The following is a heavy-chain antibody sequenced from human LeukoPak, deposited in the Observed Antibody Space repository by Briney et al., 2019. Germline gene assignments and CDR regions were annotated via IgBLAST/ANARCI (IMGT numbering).Heavy chain of an antibody. CDR2: ISSHSIYI. CDR1: GFTFRTYS. D-gene: IGHD1-14*01. Sequence: PGGSLRLSCAASGFTFRTYSMNWVRQAPGKGLEWVSTISSHSIYIYYADSVKGRFTISRDNAKNLLYLQMGSLRADDTAVYYCARDSGPADPEAFDIWAKGQWSPSLQ. CDR3: ARDSGPADPEAFDI. V-gene: IGHV3-21*01. J-gene: IGHJ3*02.